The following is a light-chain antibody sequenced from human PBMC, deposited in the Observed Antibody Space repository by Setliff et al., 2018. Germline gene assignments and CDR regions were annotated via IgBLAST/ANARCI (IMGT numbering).Light chain of an antibody. J-gene: IGLJ2*01. CDR3: QVSDTSSDLLVL. CDR1: NIGSKG. Sequence: SYELTQPPSVSVAPGKTARITCGGDNIGSKGVHWYQQKPGQAPVLVIYYDRDRPSGIPERFSGSNSGNTATLTISRVEAGDEADYYCQVSDTSSDLLVLFGGGTK. V-gene: IGLV3-21*04. CDR2: YDR.